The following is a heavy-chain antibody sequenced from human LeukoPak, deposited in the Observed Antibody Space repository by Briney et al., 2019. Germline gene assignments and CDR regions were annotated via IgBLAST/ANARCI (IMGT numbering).Heavy chain of an antibody. CDR3: ARALNDAFDI. V-gene: IGHV3-30*04. CDR2: ISYDGSNK. CDR1: GFTFSSYA. Sequence: SGGSLRLSCAASGFTFSSYAMHWVRQAPGKGLEWVAVISYDGSNKYYADSVKGRFTISRDNAKNSLYLQMNSLRAEDTAVYYCARALNDAFDIWGQGTMVTVSS. J-gene: IGHJ3*02.